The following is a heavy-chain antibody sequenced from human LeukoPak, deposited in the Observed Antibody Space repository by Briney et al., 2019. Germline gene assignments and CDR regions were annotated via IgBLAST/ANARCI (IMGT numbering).Heavy chain of an antibody. CDR1: GGSISSGGYS. CDR2: IYHSGST. CDR3: ARGRGEDAFDI. D-gene: IGHD3-16*01. J-gene: IGHJ3*02. V-gene: IGHV4-30-2*01. Sequence: TQTLSLTCAVSGGSISSGGYSWSWIRQPPGKGLEWIGYIYHSGSTYYNPSLKSRVTISVDRSKNQFSLKLSSVTAADTAVYYCARGRGEDAFDIWGQGTMVTVSS.